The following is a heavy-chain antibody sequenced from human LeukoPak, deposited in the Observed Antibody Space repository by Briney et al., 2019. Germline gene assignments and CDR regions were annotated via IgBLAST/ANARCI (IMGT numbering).Heavy chain of an antibody. J-gene: IGHJ3*02. CDR1: GFTFSTSW. CDR3: ARGVYAFDI. CDR2: MKEDGTEI. V-gene: IGHV3-7*01. Sequence: GGSLRLSCAASGFTFSTSWMTWVRQAPGKGVEWVAYMKEDGTEIYYVDSVKGRFTISRDNAKNSLYLQMNSLRDEDTAVYYCARGVYAFDIWGQGTRVTVSS.